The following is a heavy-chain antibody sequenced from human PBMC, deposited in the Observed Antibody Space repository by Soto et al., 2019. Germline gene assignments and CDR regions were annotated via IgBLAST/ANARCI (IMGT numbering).Heavy chain of an antibody. V-gene: IGHV4-39*01. J-gene: IGHJ1*01. CDR3: VGFTVGTMLQY. Sequence: QLHLQESGPGLVKPSETLSLTCSVSGGSISSSTHYWGWIRQPPGEGLEWIGTISHSGNTYYNPSLESRVAISADTSKNQFSLKLTSVPAADTAVFYCVGFTVGTMLQYWGPGTLVTVSS. CDR2: ISHSGNT. CDR1: GGSISSSTHY. D-gene: IGHD1-7*01.